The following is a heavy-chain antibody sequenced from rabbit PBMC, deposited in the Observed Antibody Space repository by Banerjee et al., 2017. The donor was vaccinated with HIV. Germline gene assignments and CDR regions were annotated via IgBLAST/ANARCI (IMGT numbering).Heavy chain of an antibody. Sequence: QEQLVESGGGLVKPGASLTLTCKASEFSFSSGYYMCWVRQAPGKGLEWIACIDIGNTASIAYANWVNGRFTISSHNAQNTLYLQLNSLTAADTATYFCVSYDDYGDRNLWGQGTLVTVS. CDR3: VSYDDYGDRNL. CDR2: IDIGNTASI. CDR1: EFSFSSGYY. V-gene: IGHV1S45*01. J-gene: IGHJ4*01. D-gene: IGHD2-1*01.